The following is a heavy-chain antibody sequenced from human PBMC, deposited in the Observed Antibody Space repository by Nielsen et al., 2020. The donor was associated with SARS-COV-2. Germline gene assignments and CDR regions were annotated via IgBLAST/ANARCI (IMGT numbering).Heavy chain of an antibody. Sequence: SVKVSCKASGGTFSSYAISWVRQAPGQGLEWMGGIIPIFGTANYAQKFQGRVTMTEDTSTDTAYMELSSLRSEDTAVYYCATVVVVAATPFDPWGQGTLVTVSS. V-gene: IGHV1-69*06. J-gene: IGHJ5*02. D-gene: IGHD2-15*01. CDR1: GGTFSSYA. CDR2: IIPIFGTA. CDR3: ATVVVVAATPFDP.